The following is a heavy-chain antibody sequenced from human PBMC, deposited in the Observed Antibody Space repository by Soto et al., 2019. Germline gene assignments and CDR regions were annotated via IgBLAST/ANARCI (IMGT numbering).Heavy chain of an antibody. J-gene: IGHJ4*02. CDR1: GGSISSSSSY. D-gene: IGHD5-12*01. CDR2: VYYSGYT. V-gene: IGHV4-39*01. Sequence: QLQLQESGPGLVKPSETLSLTCTVSGGSISSSSSYWDWIHQPPGKGLEWIGSVYYSGYTHYNPSLKSRVTISVDTSKNQFSLKLSSVTPADTAVYYCARRGGATIMDYWGQGTLVTVSS. CDR3: ARRGGATIMDY.